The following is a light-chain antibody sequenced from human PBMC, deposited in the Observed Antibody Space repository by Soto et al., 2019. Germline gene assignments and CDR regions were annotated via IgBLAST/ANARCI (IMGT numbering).Light chain of an antibody. Sequence: EIVMTQSPTTLSVSPGERATLSCRASQSVSNNLAWYQQKPGQAPRLLIYGASTRATGIPARFSGSGSGTEFTLTISSLQSEDFAVYYCQQYNNWPPWTFGQGTKVEIK. CDR1: QSVSNN. J-gene: IGKJ1*01. V-gene: IGKV3-15*01. CDR2: GAS. CDR3: QQYNNWPPWT.